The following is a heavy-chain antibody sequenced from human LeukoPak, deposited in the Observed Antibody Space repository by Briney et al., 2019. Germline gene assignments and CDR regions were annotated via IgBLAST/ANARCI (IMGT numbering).Heavy chain of an antibody. CDR1: GGSISDYY. Sequence: SETLSLTCTVSGGSISDYYWSWIRQPAGKRLEWIGRVHTSGSTNYNPSLKSRVTMSVDTSKNQFSLRLSTVTAADTAVYYCARDLYGDYGVFDYWGQGTLVTVSS. J-gene: IGHJ4*02. V-gene: IGHV4-4*07. D-gene: IGHD4-17*01. CDR2: VHTSGST. CDR3: ARDLYGDYGVFDY.